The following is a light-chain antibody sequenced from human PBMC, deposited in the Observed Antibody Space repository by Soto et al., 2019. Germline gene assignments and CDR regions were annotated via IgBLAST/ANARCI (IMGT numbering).Light chain of an antibody. V-gene: IGKV3-15*01. CDR1: QSVSSN. CDR3: QQYYSWPLT. Sequence: ETVMTQSPATLSVSPGEGATLSCRASQSVSSNLVWYQHRPGQAPRLLIYGASTRATGFPARFSGSGSGTEFTLTISSLQSEDFAIYYCQQYYSWPLTFGGGTKVDI. CDR2: GAS. J-gene: IGKJ4*01.